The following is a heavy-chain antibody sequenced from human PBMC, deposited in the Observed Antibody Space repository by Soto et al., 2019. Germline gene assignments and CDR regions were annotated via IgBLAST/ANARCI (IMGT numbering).Heavy chain of an antibody. D-gene: IGHD3-3*01. CDR2: MNPNSGNT. Sequence: GASVKVSCKASGYTFTSYDINWVRQATGQGLEWMGWMNPNSGNTGYAQKFQGRVTMTRNTSISTAYMELSSLRSEDTAVYYCARVLPTAYWYYDFWSGYYSPGFDYWGQGTLVTVSS. CDR1: GYTFTSYD. CDR3: ARVLPTAYWYYDFWSGYYSPGFDY. J-gene: IGHJ4*02. V-gene: IGHV1-8*01.